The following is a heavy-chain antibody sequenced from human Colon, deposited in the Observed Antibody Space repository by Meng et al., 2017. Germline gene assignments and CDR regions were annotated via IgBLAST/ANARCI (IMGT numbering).Heavy chain of an antibody. J-gene: IGHJ2*01. CDR3: AGGSKEVSSTGPLHYEL. V-gene: IGHV4-61*02. CDR1: GGSISSVDDS. Sequence: GPPADARPGLVKPSAPLSLTCTVSGGSISSVDDSWTWIRQPAGEGLWRVGRIHASGSTNYNPSRRIRIAVSLDTSKSQFSLHLNSVTAADTPVYYCAGGSKEVSSTGPLHYELWGRGTLVTVSS. CDR2: IHASGST. D-gene: IGHD2-8*02.